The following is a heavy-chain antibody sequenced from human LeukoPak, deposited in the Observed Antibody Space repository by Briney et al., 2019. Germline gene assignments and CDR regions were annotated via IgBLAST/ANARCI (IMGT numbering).Heavy chain of an antibody. V-gene: IGHV1-8*03. CDR1: GYTCTSDD. D-gene: IGHD2-2*02. CDR2: MNPNSGNT. J-gene: IGHJ5*02. Sequence: ASVKVSCKASGYTCTSDDINWVRQATGQGLEWMGWMNPNSGNTGYAQKFQGRVTITRNTSISTAYMELNSLRSEDTAVYYCARVHRRCSSTSCYRAAWFDPWGQGTLVTVSS. CDR3: ARVHRRCSSTSCYRAAWFDP.